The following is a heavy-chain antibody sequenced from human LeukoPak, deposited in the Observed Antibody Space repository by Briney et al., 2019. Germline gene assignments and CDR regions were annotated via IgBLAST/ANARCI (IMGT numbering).Heavy chain of an antibody. J-gene: IGHJ6*03. CDR1: GGSISDYY. Sequence: LSLTCTVSGGSISDYYMSWIRQAPGKGLEWVSYISSSGSTIYYADSVKGRFTISRDNAKNSLYLQMNSLRAEDTAVYYCARVGDYDILTGSSYYMDVWGKGTTVTISS. CDR2: ISSSGSTI. D-gene: IGHD3-9*01. CDR3: ARVGDYDILTGSSYYMDV. V-gene: IGHV3-11*04.